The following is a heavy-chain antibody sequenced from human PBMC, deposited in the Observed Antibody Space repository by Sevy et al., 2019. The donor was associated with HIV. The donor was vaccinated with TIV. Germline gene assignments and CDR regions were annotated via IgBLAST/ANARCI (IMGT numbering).Heavy chain of an antibody. V-gene: IGHV1-18*01. CDR2: ISAYNGNT. D-gene: IGHD6-13*01. CDR1: GYTFTSYG. J-gene: IGHJ6*02. CDR3: ARVSGIAAAGAKYYYYYGMDV. Sequence: ASVKVSCKASGYTFTSYGISWVRQAPGQGLEWMGWISAYNGNTNYAQKLQGRVTMTTDTSTSTAYMELRSLRSDDTAVYYCARVSGIAAAGAKYYYYYGMDVWGQGTTVTVSS.